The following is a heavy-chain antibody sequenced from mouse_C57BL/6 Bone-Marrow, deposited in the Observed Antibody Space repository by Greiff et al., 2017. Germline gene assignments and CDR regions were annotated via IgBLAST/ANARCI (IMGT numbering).Heavy chain of an antibody. CDR3: ARRAHYYAMDD. V-gene: IGHV1-76*01. Sequence: QVQLQQSGAELVRPGASVKLSCKASGYTFTDYYINWVKQRPGQGLEWIARIYPGSGNTYYNEKFKGKATLTAEKSSSTAYMQLSSLTSEDSAVYFCARRAHYYAMDDWGQGTSVTVSS. CDR2: IYPGSGNT. J-gene: IGHJ4*01. D-gene: IGHD3-3*01. CDR1: GYTFTDYY.